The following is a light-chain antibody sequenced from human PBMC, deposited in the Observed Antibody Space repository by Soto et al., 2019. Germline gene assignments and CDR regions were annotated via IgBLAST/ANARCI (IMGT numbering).Light chain of an antibody. J-gene: IGKJ4*01. CDR3: QQYSVWPLT. Sequence: EIVLTQSPATLSLSPGERATLACRASQSINNHLVWCQQKPGQAPRLLIYDASKRATGIPARSSGSGSEAEFALTISTLQSEDFAVYYCQQYSVWPLTFGGGTKVDIK. CDR2: DAS. V-gene: IGKV3-11*01. CDR1: QSINNH.